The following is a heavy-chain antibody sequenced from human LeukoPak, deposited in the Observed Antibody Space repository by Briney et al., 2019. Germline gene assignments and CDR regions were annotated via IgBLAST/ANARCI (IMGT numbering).Heavy chain of an antibody. CDR1: GFTFSSYS. CDR3: ARYSGYDFYYYYYMDV. D-gene: IGHD5-12*01. CDR2: ISSSSSYI. Sequence: GGSLRLSCAASGFTFSSYSMNWVRQAPGKGLEWVSSISSSSSYIYYADSVKGRFTISRDNAKNSLYLQMNSLRAEDTAVYYCARYSGYDFYYYYYMDVWGKGTTVTISS. V-gene: IGHV3-21*01. J-gene: IGHJ6*03.